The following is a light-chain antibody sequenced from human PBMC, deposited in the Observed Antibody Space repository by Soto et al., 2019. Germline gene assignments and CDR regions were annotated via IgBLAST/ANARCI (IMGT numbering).Light chain of an antibody. V-gene: IGKV3-20*01. Sequence: EIVLTQSPSTLSLSPGERATLSCRASQTVTSNYLAWYQQKPGQAPRLLIYGVSSRATGTPDRFSGSGSGTDFTLTISRLEPEDFAVYSCQQYGTSPLTFGGGAKVEIK. CDR3: QQYGTSPLT. CDR2: GVS. CDR1: QTVTSNY. J-gene: IGKJ4*01.